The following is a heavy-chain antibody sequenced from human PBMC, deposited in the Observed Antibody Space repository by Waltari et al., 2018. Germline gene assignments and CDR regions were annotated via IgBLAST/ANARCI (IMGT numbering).Heavy chain of an antibody. CDR3: ARGGCSGGSCPLDY. J-gene: IGHJ4*02. D-gene: IGHD2-15*01. Sequence: EVQLVESGGGLVKPGGSLRLSCAASGFTFSSYSMNWVRQAPGKGVEWVAAISSSSSYIYYADSVKGRFTSTRDNAKNSLYLQMNSLRAEDTAVYYCARGGCSGGSCPLDYWGQGTLVTVSS. V-gene: IGHV3-21*01. CDR1: GFTFSSYS. CDR2: ISSSSSYI.